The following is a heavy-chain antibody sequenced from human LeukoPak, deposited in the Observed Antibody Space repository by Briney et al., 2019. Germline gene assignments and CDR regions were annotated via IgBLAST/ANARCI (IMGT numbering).Heavy chain of an antibody. CDR3: ARMVGSSYREAGFDP. Sequence: GGSLRLSCAASGFTFSDYYMSWIRQAPGKGLEWVSYISSSSSYTNYADSVKGRFTISRDNAKNSLYLQMNSLRAEDTAVYYCARMVGSSYREAGFDPWGQGTLVTVSS. V-gene: IGHV3-11*03. CDR2: ISSSSSYT. CDR1: GFTFSDYY. D-gene: IGHD6-13*01. J-gene: IGHJ5*02.